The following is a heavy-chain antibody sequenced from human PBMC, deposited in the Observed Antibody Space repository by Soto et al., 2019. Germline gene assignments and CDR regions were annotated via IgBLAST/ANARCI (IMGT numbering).Heavy chain of an antibody. D-gene: IGHD3-10*01. V-gene: IGHV3-53*01. Sequence: EVQLVESGGGLIQPGGSLRLSCAASGFTFTGNDMNWVRQAPGKGLEWVSLLYSSGSTYYADAVKGRFTISRDNSNTTLYIQMSSLRAEDTAVYYCAARPSLTGAPWGQGTMVTVSS. CDR1: GFTFTGND. CDR3: AARPSLTGAP. J-gene: IGHJ3*01. CDR2: LYSSGST.